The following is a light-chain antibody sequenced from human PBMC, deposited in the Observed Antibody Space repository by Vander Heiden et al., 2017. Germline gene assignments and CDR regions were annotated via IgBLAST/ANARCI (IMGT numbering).Light chain of an antibody. CDR3: AAWDDSLNGPV. CDR1: SSNIGSNT. J-gene: IGLJ7*01. Sequence: QSVLTQPPSASGTPGPRVTIPCSGSSSNIGSNTVNWYQQLPGTAPKLLIYSNNQRPSGVPDRFSGSKSGTSASLAISGLQSEDEADYYCAAWDDSLNGPVFGGGTQLTVL. V-gene: IGLV1-44*01. CDR2: SNN.